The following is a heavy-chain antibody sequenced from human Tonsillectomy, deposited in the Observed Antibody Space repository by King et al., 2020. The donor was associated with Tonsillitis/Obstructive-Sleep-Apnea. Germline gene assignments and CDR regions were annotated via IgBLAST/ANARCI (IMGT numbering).Heavy chain of an antibody. CDR3: ARDDRSAYYYVKSLDY. Sequence: QLQESGPGLVKPSGTLSLTCAVSGGSISSSNWWSWVRQPPGKGLEWIGEIYHIGSTNYNASLKSRVTITVDKSKNQFSLKLSSVTAAATSVYYCARDDRSAYYYVKSLDYWGQGTRVTVSS. V-gene: IGHV4-4*02. CDR2: IYHIGST. J-gene: IGHJ4*02. CDR1: GGSISSSNW. D-gene: IGHD3-22*01.